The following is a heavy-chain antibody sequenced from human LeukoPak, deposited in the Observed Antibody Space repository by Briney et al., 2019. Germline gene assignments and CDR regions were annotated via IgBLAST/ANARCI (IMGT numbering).Heavy chain of an antibody. J-gene: IGHJ4*02. CDR3: ARDGEGVLGFDY. CDR2: ISYDGSNK. V-gene: IGHV3-30*19. D-gene: IGHD2-8*02. Sequence: PGGSLRLSCAASGFSFSDYGMHWVRQAPGKGLEWVAVISYDGSNKYYADSVKGRFTISRDNSKNTLYLQMNSLRAEDTAVYYCARDGEGVLGFDYWGQGTLVTVSS. CDR1: GFSFSDYG.